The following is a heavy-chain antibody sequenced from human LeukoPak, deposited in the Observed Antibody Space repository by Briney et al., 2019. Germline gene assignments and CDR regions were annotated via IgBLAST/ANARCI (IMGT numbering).Heavy chain of an antibody. J-gene: IGHJ6*02. V-gene: IGHV3-7*01. D-gene: IGHD2-21*02. Sequence: PGGSLRLSCAASGFTFSSYWMSWVRQAPGKGLEWVANIKQDGSEKYYVDSVKGRFTISRDNAKNSLYLQMNSLRAEDTAVYYCARWDCGGDCYPYYYYGMDVWGQGTTVAVSS. CDR1: GFTFSSYW. CDR3: ARWDCGGDCYPYYYYGMDV. CDR2: IKQDGSEK.